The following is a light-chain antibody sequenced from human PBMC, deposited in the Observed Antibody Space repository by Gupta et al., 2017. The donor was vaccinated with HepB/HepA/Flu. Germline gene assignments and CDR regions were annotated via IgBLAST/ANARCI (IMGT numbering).Light chain of an antibody. Sequence: QSALTQPASVSGSPGQSITISCTGSSSDIGNYKYVSWYQQHPGNAPKLIIYDVSVRPSGISNRFSGSKSANTATPTISGLEAEDEDTYYSTAYTSSRRVFGGGTKLNGL. V-gene: IGLV2-14*03. CDR3: TAYTSSRRV. J-gene: IGLJ3*02. CDR2: DVS. CDR1: SSDIGNYKY.